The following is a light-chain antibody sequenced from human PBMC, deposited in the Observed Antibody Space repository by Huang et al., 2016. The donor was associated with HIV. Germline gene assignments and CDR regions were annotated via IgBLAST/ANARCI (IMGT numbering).Light chain of an antibody. Sequence: ERVMTQSPVTRSVSPGERATFSWRASQSISSKLAWYQQKPGQAPRLLIYGASTRATGIPARFSGSGSGTEFTLTISSLQSEDFAFYYCQQYNNWPFTFGPGTRVDIK. CDR3: QQYNNWPFT. CDR1: QSISSK. CDR2: GAS. V-gene: IGKV3-15*01. J-gene: IGKJ3*01.